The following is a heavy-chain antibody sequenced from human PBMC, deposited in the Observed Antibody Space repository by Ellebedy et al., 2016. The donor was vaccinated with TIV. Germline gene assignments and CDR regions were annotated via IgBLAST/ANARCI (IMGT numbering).Heavy chain of an antibody. CDR3: VRVAFNYAMDS. J-gene: IGHJ5*01. Sequence: GESLKISCAASGFTFTGFSMSWVRQAPGKGLEWVAHIMENGDERYYVHSVKGRVTITRDNAKNLVYLQVHGMGVDDTAMCYCVRVAFNYAMDSWGQGTLVTVSS. CDR1: GFTFTGFS. V-gene: IGHV3-7*01. D-gene: IGHD2-2*01. CDR2: IMENGDER.